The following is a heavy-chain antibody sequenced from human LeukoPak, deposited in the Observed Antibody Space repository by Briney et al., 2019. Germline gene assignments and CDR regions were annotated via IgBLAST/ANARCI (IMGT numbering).Heavy chain of an antibody. CDR3: ARVPPFAQAFDY. J-gene: IGHJ4*02. CDR1: GGTFISYA. V-gene: IGHV1-69*05. D-gene: IGHD3-3*02. CDR2: IIPIFGTA. Sequence: GASAKVSCKASGGTFISYAISGGRQAPGQRGEWMGRIIPIFGTANYAQKFQGRVTITTDESTSTAYMELSSLRSEDTAVYYCARVPPFAQAFDYWGQGTLVSVSS.